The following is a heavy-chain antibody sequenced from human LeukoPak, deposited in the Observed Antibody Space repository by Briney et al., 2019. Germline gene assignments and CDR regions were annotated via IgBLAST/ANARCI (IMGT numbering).Heavy chain of an antibody. V-gene: IGHV1-18*01. CDR2: ISAYNGNT. J-gene: IGHJ3*02. Sequence: ASVKVSCKASGYTFTSYGISWVRQAPGQGLEWMGWISAYNGNTNYAQKLQGRVTMTRDTSTSTVYMELSSLRSEDTAVYYCARDAPYYYDSSGLDAFDIWGRGTMVTVSS. CDR3: ARDAPYYYDSSGLDAFDI. D-gene: IGHD3-22*01. CDR1: GYTFTSYG.